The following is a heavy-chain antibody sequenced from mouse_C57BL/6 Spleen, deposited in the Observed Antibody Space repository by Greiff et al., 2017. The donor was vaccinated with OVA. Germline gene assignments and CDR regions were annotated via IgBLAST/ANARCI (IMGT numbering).Heavy chain of an antibody. CDR1: GYTFTSYW. J-gene: IGHJ2*01. Sequence: QVQLQQPGAELVKPGASVKLSCKASGYTFTSYWMHWVKQRPGQGLEWIGMIHPNSGSTKYNEKFKSKATLTVDKSSSTAYMQLSSLTSEDSAVYYCARYYDYDEAFYYFDYWGQGTTLTVSS. CDR2: IHPNSGST. V-gene: IGHV1-64*01. D-gene: IGHD2-4*01. CDR3: ARYYDYDEAFYYFDY.